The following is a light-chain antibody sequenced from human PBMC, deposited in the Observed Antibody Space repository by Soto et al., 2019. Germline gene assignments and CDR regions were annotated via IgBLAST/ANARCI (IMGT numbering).Light chain of an antibody. Sequence: EIVLTQSPATLSLSPGERATLSCRASQSVSSYLAWYQQKPGQAPRLLIYDASNRATGIPARFSGSGSGTDFPLTISSLEPEDFAVYCCQQRSNWPPLTFGQGTRLEIK. V-gene: IGKV3-11*01. J-gene: IGKJ5*01. CDR2: DAS. CDR1: QSVSSY. CDR3: QQRSNWPPLT.